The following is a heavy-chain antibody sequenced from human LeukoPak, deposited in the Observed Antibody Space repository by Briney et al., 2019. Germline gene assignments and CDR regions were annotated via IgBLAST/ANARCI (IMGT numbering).Heavy chain of an antibody. CDR1: GYTFTGYY. Sequence: ASVKVSCKASGYTFTGYYMHWVRQAPGQGLEWMGWINPNSGGTNYAQKFQGRVTMTRDTSISTAYMELSRLRSDDTAVYYCARIAVAGSWFDPWGQGTLVTDSS. V-gene: IGHV1-2*02. CDR2: INPNSGGT. CDR3: ARIAVAGSWFDP. D-gene: IGHD6-19*01. J-gene: IGHJ5*02.